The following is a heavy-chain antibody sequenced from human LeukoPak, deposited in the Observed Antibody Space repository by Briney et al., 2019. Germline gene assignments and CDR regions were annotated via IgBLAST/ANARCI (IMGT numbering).Heavy chain of an antibody. J-gene: IGHJ4*02. D-gene: IGHD3-22*01. CDR3: ARHDSGGDFDY. Sequence: SETLSLTCTVSGGSISSSSYYWGWIRQPPGRGGEGIGSIYYSGSTYYTPSLKSRVTISVDTSKNQFSLKLSSVTAADTAVYYCARHDSGGDFDYWGQGTLVTVSS. CDR1: GGSISSSSYY. V-gene: IGHV4-39*01. CDR2: IYYSGST.